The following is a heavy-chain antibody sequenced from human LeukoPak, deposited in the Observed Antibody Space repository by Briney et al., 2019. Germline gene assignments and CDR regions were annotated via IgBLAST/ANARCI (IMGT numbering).Heavy chain of an antibody. D-gene: IGHD5-24*01. Sequence: SETLSLTCAVYGGSFSGYYWSWIRQHPGKGLEWIGYIYYSGSTYYNPSLKSRVTISVDTSKNQFSLKLSSVTAADTAVYYCARDLGTDGYFPNFDYWGQGTPVTVSS. CDR1: GGSFSGYY. V-gene: IGHV4-31*11. J-gene: IGHJ4*02. CDR2: IYYSGST. CDR3: ARDLGTDGYFPNFDY.